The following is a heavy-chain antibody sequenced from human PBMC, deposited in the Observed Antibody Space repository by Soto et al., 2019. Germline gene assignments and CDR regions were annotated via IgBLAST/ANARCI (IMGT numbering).Heavy chain of an antibody. CDR3: AKDLSWGQCDY. V-gene: IGHV3-74*03. D-gene: IGHD3-16*01. CDR2: IKTDGTVT. Sequence: VGFMRVSWGVLGGNFGGYGGRWVRQDAGKGLLWVSSIKTDGTVTQYADSVKGRFTVSRDNAKNTLYLQMNSLRAEDTAVYYCAKDLSWGQCDYWGQGALVTVSS. J-gene: IGHJ4*02. CDR1: GGNFGGYG.